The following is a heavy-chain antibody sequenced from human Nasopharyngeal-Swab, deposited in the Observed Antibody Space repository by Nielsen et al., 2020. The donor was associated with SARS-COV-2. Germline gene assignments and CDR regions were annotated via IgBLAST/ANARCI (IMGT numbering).Heavy chain of an antibody. CDR3: ARGPLEARGIYFDS. D-gene: IGHD1-1*01. Sequence: GESLKISCVASGFDVGSSYMTWVRQAPGKGLDWVSIIYAGVRTFYGDSVQGRVTISRDYSKNTVYLQMNSLRSEDTAVYYCARGPLEARGIYFDSWGQGTLITVSS. CDR1: GFDVGSSY. J-gene: IGHJ4*02. CDR2: IYAGVRT. V-gene: IGHV3-53*01.